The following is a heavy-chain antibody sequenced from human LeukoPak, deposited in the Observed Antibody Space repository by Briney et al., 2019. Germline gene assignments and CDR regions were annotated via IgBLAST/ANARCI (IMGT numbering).Heavy chain of an antibody. CDR2: ISSNGGST. V-gene: IGHV3-64*01. CDR1: GFTFSSYA. D-gene: IGHD2-15*01. J-gene: IGHJ4*02. Sequence: PGGSLRLSCAASGFTFSSYAMHWVRQAPGKGLEYVSAISSNGGSTYYANSVKGRFTISRDNSKNTLYLQMGSLRAEDMAVYYCARTIXYSXXFDYWGQGTLVTVSS. CDR3: ARTIXYSXXFDY.